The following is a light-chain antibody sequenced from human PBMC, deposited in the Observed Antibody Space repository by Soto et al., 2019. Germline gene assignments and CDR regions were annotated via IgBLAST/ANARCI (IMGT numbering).Light chain of an antibody. J-gene: IGLJ3*02. CDR3: QVWESSTDHWV. V-gene: IGLV3-21*02. CDR2: DDS. Sequence: SDELTQPPSVSVAPGQTARITCGGNDIGDKGVHWYQQRAGQAPMLVVYDDSARPSGIPERFSGSNSGNTATLTISRVEAGDEADYYCQVWESSTDHWVFGGGTKLTVL. CDR1: DIGDKG.